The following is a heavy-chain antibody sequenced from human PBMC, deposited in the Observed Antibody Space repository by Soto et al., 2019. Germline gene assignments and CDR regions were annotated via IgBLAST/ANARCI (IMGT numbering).Heavy chain of an antibody. Sequence: QVQLQESGPGLVKPSETLSLTCTVSGGSISSYCWSWIRQPPGKGLGWMGYIYYSGSTNYNPSLKSRVTVSVDTSKNQCTLELSSVTAADTAVYYCAREGYNWNDEGVTGFDPWGQGTLVTVSS. CDR3: AREGYNWNDEGVTGFDP. D-gene: IGHD1-20*01. CDR2: IYYSGST. V-gene: IGHV4-59*01. CDR1: GGSISSYC. J-gene: IGHJ5*02.